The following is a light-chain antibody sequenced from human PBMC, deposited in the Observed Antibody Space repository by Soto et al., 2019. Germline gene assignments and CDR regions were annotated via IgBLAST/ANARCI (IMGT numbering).Light chain of an antibody. CDR3: QQYTSYPCT. CDR2: AAS. J-gene: IGKJ1*01. CDR1: QSISSW. V-gene: IGKV1-5*01. Sequence: DIQMTQSPCTLSGSLGYIFTITFLASQSISSWLAWYQQKPGKAPKLLIYAASSLESGVPSRFSGSGSGTEFTLTISSLQPDDFATYYCQQYTSYPCTFGQGTKV.